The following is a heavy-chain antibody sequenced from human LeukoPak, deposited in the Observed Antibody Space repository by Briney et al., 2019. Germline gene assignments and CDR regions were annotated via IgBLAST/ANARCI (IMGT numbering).Heavy chain of an antibody. V-gene: IGHV3-23*01. Sequence: GGSLRLSCAASGFTFSSYAMSWVRQAPGKGLEWVSAISGSGGSTDYADSVKGRFTISRDNSKNTLYLQMNSLRAEDTAVYYCARAPSSSYSGMDVWGQGTTVTVSS. CDR2: ISGSGGST. J-gene: IGHJ6*02. CDR1: GFTFSSYA. CDR3: ARAPSSSYSGMDV. D-gene: IGHD6-6*01.